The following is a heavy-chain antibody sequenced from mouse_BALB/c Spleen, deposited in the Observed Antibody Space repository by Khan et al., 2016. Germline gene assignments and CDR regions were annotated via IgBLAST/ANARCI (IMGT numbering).Heavy chain of an antibody. CDR3: AREDYGNYGDYFDY. Sequence: EVELVESGGGLVRPGGSLKLSCAASGFTFRNYAMSWVRQTPEKRLEWVASISTGDSTYYGDSVKGRFTISRDNATTILYLQMSSRRSEDTAMLYCAREDYGNYGDYFDYWGQGTTLAVSS. V-gene: IGHV5-6-5*01. CDR1: GFTFRNYA. D-gene: IGHD2-1*01. J-gene: IGHJ2*01. CDR2: ISTGDST.